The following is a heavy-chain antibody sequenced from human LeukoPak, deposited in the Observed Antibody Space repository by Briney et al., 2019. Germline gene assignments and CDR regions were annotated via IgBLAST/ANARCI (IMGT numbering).Heavy chain of an antibody. Sequence: GASVKVSCKASGGTFSSYAISWVRQAPGQGLEWMGGIIPIFGTANYAQKFQGRVTMTRDTSTSTVYMELSSLRSEDTAVYYCARTPYYDSSGYLTWGQGTLVTVSS. D-gene: IGHD3-22*01. J-gene: IGHJ5*02. CDR1: GGTFSSYA. CDR3: ARTPYYDSSGYLT. V-gene: IGHV1-69*05. CDR2: IIPIFGTA.